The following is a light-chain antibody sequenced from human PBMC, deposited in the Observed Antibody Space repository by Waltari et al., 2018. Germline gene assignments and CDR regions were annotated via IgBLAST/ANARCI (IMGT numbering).Light chain of an antibody. CDR3: QMYVRLPVT. CDR2: EAS. Sequence: EIVLTQSPGPLALSPGERATLSCRASQSVGRALAWYQQKPGQAPRLLIYEASSRATGISDKFSGSGSGTDFSLTISRVEPEDFAVYFCQMYVRLPVTFGQGTKVEVK. CDR1: QSVGRA. J-gene: IGKJ1*01. V-gene: IGKV3-20*01.